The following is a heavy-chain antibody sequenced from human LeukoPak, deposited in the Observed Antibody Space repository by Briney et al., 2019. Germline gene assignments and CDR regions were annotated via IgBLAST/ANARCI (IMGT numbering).Heavy chain of an antibody. CDR3: ARDSSEFRSLIFH. J-gene: IGHJ1*01. D-gene: IGHD3-9*01. V-gene: IGHV7-4-1*04. CDR1: GYTFTSYA. Sequence: ASVKVSCKASGYTFTSYAMNWVRQAPGQGLEWMGWIDTNTGSPTYAQGFTGRFVFSLDTSVSMAYLQISSLKAEDTAVYYCARDSSEFRSLIFHWGQGTLVTASS. CDR2: IDTNTGSP.